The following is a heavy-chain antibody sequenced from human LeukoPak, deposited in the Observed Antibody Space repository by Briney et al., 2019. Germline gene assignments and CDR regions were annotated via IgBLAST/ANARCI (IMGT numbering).Heavy chain of an antibody. Sequence: GGSLRLSCAASGFTFSSYGMHWVRQAPGKGLEWVAVISYDGSNKCYADSVKGRFTISRDNSKNTLYLQMNSLRAEDTAVYYCAKKWGYSYAPGAFDIWGQGTMVTVSS. J-gene: IGHJ3*02. CDR1: GFTFSSYG. D-gene: IGHD5-18*01. CDR3: AKKWGYSYAPGAFDI. V-gene: IGHV3-30*18. CDR2: ISYDGSNK.